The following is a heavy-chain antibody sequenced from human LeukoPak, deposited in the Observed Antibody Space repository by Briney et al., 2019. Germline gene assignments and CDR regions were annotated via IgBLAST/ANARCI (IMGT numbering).Heavy chain of an antibody. V-gene: IGHV2-70*11. CDR1: GFSLSTSGVC. CDR2: IEGDDDK. J-gene: IGHJ4*02. CDR3: VRSYFYDSGYFFDY. D-gene: IGHD3-22*01. Sequence: SGPTLVNPTQTLTLTCTFSGFSLSTSGVCVSWIRQPPGKALEWLARIEGDDDKYYSTSLKTRLTISKDTSKNQVVLTMTNMDPVDTATYYCVRSYFYDSGYFFDYWGQGTLVTVSS.